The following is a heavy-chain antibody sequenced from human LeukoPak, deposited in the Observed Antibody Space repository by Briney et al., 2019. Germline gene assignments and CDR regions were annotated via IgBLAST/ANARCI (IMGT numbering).Heavy chain of an antibody. D-gene: IGHD6-13*01. J-gene: IGHJ4*02. CDR2: IIPILGIA. V-gene: IGHV1-69*04. Sequence: ASVKVSCKASGGTFSSYAISWVRQAPGQGLEWMGRIIPILGIANYAQKFQGRVTITADKSTSTAYMELSSLRSEDTAVYYGARGRIAAAVSLDYWGQGTLVTVSS. CDR3: ARGRIAAAVSLDY. CDR1: GGTFSSYA.